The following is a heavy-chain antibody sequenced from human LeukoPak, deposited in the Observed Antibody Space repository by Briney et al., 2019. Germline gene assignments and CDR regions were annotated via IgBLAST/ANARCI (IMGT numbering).Heavy chain of an antibody. CDR3: AREDADYTFSFDF. CDR2: INPNSGDT. D-gene: IGHD4-17*01. Sequence: ASVKVSCKASEYTFSVYHIHWVRLAPGQGLEWMVWINPNSGDTNYAQKFQGRLTMTRDTSTSTVYMELSSLRSEDTAVYYCAREDADYTFSFDFWGQGTLVTVSS. V-gene: IGHV1-2*02. J-gene: IGHJ4*02. CDR1: EYTFSVYH.